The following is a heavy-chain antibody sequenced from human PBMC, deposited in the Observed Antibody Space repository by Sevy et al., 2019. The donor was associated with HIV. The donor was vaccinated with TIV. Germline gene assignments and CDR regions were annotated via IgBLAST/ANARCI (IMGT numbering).Heavy chain of an antibody. V-gene: IGHV3-13*01. Sequence: GGSLRLSCAASGFTFSSYDMHWVRQVTGQGLEWVSGIGIAGDTYYPGSVKGRFTISRENARNSLDLQMNSLRVGDTAVYYCVRGNNLGELGYWFDPWGQGTLVTVSS. CDR2: IGIAGDT. D-gene: IGHD3-10*01. J-gene: IGHJ5*02. CDR3: VRGNNLGELGYWFDP. CDR1: GFTFSSYD.